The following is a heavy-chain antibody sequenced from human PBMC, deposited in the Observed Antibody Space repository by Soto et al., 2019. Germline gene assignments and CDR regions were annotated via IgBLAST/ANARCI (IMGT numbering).Heavy chain of an antibody. V-gene: IGHV1-18*04. CDR1: GYTFTSYG. Sequence: ASVKVSCKASGYTFTSYGISWVRQAPGQGLEWMGWISAYNGNTNYAQKLQGRVTMTTDTSTSTAYMELRSLRSDDTAVYYCARNDDTPYYYYGMDVWGQGATATVYS. J-gene: IGHJ6*02. D-gene: IGHD3-22*01. CDR3: ARNDDTPYYYYGMDV. CDR2: ISAYNGNT.